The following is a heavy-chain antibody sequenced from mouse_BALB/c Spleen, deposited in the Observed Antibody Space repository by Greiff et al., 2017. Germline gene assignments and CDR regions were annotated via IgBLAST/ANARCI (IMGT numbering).Heavy chain of an antibody. CDR2: INPYNDGT. J-gene: IGHJ4*01. CDR3: ARGENYYGSSYAMDY. Sequence: EVQLQQSGPELVKPGASVKMSCKASGYTFTSYVMHWVKQKPGQGLEWIGYINPYNDGTKYNEKFKGKATLTSDKSSSTAYMELSSLTSEDSAVYYCARGENYYGSSYAMDYWGQGTSVTVSS. CDR1: GYTFTSYV. V-gene: IGHV1-14*01. D-gene: IGHD1-1*01.